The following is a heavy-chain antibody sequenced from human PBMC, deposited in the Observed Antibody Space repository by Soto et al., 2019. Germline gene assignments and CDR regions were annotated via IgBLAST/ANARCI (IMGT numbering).Heavy chain of an antibody. V-gene: IGHV2-5*01. D-gene: IGHD6-13*01. CDR3: ANMAAAADYYYYGMDV. Sequence: ASGPTLVNPTQTLTLTCTFSGFSLSTSGVGVGWIRQPPGKALEWLALIYWNDDKRYSPSLKSRLTITKDTSKNQVVLTMTNMDPVDTATYYCANMAAAADYYYYGMDVWGQGTTVTVSS. CDR2: IYWNDDK. CDR1: GFSLSTSGVG. J-gene: IGHJ6*02.